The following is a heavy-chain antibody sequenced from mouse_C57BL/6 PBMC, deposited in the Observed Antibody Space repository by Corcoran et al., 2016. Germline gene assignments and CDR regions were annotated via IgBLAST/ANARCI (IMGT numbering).Heavy chain of an antibody. J-gene: IGHJ2*01. V-gene: IGHV1-19*01. CDR1: GYTFTDYY. D-gene: IGHD3-2*02. CDR2: INPYNGGT. Sequence: EVQLQQSGTVLVKTGASVTMSCKASGYTFTDYYMNWVKQRHGKSLEWIGVINPYNGGTSYNQKFKGKATLTVDKTSSTAYMERNRLTSEDSAVYYCARRDSSGLYFDYWGQGTTLTVSS. CDR3: ARRDSSGLYFDY.